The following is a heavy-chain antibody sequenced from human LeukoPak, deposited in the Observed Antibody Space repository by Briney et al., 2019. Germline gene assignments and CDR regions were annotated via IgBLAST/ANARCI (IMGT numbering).Heavy chain of an antibody. Sequence: SETLSLTCTVSGGSISSSSYYWGWIRQPPGKGLVWIGSIYYSGSTYYDPSLKSRVTISVDTSKNQFSLKLSSVTAADTAVYYCARRGSSWYYFDYWGQGTLVTVPS. CDR1: GGSISSSSYY. J-gene: IGHJ4*02. D-gene: IGHD6-13*01. CDR3: ARRGSSWYYFDY. CDR2: IYYSGST. V-gene: IGHV4-39*01.